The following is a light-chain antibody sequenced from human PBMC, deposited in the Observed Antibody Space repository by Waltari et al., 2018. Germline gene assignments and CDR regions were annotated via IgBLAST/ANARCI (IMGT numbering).Light chain of an antibody. CDR3: QQYYSTPRT. CDR2: WAA. Sequence: DIVMTQSPDSLPVSLGERATVNCKSSQSVLYSSNNKNYLAWYQQKPGQPPKLLIYWAATRDSGVPDRFSGSGSGTDFTVTISSLQAEDVAVYYCQQYYSTPRTFGQGTKVEI. J-gene: IGKJ1*01. V-gene: IGKV4-1*01. CDR1: QSVLYSSNNKNY.